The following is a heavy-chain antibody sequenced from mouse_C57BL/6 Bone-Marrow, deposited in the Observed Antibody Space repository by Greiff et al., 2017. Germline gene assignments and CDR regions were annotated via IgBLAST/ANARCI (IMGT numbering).Heavy chain of an antibody. D-gene: IGHD2-1*01. CDR2: IDPSDNYT. J-gene: IGHJ3*01. Sequence: QVQLQQPGAELVKPGASVKLSCKASGYTFTSYWMQWVKQRPGQGLEWIGEIDPSDNYTNYNQKVKGQATFTVDTSSSTAYMQLSSLTSEDSAVYYCARENYGNYVADWGQGTLGTVSA. V-gene: IGHV1-50*01. CDR1: GYTFTSYW. CDR3: ARENYGNYVAD.